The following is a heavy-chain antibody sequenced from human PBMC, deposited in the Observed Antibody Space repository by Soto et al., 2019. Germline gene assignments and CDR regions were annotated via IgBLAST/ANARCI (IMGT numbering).Heavy chain of an antibody. D-gene: IGHD7-27*01. CDR1: GFTFSSYA. CDR2: ISGSGGST. Sequence: PGGSLRLSCAASGFTFSSYAMSWVRQAPGKGLEWVSAISGSGGSTYYADSVKGRFTISRDNSRNTLYLQMNSLRDEDTAVYYCARDFNWGSFDYWGQGALVTVSS. V-gene: IGHV3-23*01. CDR3: ARDFNWGSFDY. J-gene: IGHJ4*02.